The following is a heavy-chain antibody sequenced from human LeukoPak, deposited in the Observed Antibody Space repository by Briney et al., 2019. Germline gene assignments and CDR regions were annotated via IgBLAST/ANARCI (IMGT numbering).Heavy chain of an antibody. D-gene: IGHD3-10*01. Sequence: PGGSLRLSCAASGFTFDDYGMSWVRQAPGKGLEWVAGINWNGGSRGYADSVKGRFTISRDNAKNSLYLQMNSLRAEDTALYYCARLWFGEYMDVWGKGTTVTVSS. J-gene: IGHJ6*03. CDR3: ARLWFGEYMDV. CDR1: GFTFDDYG. V-gene: IGHV3-20*04. CDR2: INWNGGSR.